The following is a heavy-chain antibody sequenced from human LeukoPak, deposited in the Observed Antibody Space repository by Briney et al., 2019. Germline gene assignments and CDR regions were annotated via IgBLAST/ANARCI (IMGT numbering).Heavy chain of an antibody. CDR2: IIPILGIA. D-gene: IGHD2-2*01. CDR1: GGTFSSYA. Sequence: GSSVKVSCKASGGTFSSYAISWVRQAPGQGLEWMGRIIPILGIANYAQKFQGRVTITADESTSTAYMELSSLRSEDTAVYYCARDPEPAAREDAFDLWGQGTMVTVSS. CDR3: ARDPEPAAREDAFDL. V-gene: IGHV1-69*04. J-gene: IGHJ3*01.